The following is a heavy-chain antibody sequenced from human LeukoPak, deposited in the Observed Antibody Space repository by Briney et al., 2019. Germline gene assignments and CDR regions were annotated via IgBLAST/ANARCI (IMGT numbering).Heavy chain of an antibody. Sequence: PGRSLRLSCAASGFTFSSYAMHCVRQAPGKGLEWVAVISYDGSNKYYADSVKGRFTISRDNSKNTLYLQMNSLRAEDTAVYYCASDEYSYGTLVDYWGQRTLVTVSS. J-gene: IGHJ4*02. CDR3: ASDEYSYGTLVDY. D-gene: IGHD5-18*01. V-gene: IGHV3-30*04. CDR2: ISYDGSNK. CDR1: GFTFSSYA.